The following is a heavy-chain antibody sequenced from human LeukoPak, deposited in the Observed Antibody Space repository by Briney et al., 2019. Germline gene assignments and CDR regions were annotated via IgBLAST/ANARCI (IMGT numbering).Heavy chain of an antibody. D-gene: IGHD6-13*01. CDR2: IYYSGST. J-gene: IGHJ6*04. CDR1: GGSISSGGYY. V-gene: IGHV4-31*03. CDR3: ARDSRIAAAAPGAYYYYGMDV. Sequence: SETLSLTCTVSGGSISSGGYYWSWIRQHPGRGLEWIGYIYYSGSTYYNPSLKSRVTISVDTSKNQFSLKLSSVTAADTAVYYCARDSRIAAAAPGAYYYYGMDVWGKGTTVTVSS.